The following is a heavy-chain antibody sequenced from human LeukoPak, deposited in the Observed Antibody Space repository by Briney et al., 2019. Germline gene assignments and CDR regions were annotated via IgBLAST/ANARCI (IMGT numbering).Heavy chain of an antibody. V-gene: IGHV3-23*01. Sequence: GGSLRLSCAASGFTFSSSAMSWVRQAPGKGLEWVSTVSGSGGNTYYADSVKGRFTISRDNAKNSLYLQMNSLRAEDTAVYYCARTPFDYWGQGTLVTVSS. J-gene: IGHJ4*02. CDR2: VSGSGGNT. D-gene: IGHD1/OR15-1a*01. CDR1: GFTFSSSA. CDR3: ARTPFDY.